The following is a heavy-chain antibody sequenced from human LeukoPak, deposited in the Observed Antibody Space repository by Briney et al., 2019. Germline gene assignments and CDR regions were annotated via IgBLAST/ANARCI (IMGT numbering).Heavy chain of an antibody. V-gene: IGHV4-34*01. Sequence: PSETLSLTCAVYGGSFSGYYWSWIRQPPGKGLEWIGEINHSGSTNYNPSLKSRVTISVDTSKNQFSLKLSSVTAADTAVYYCARGARSGVRYFDWLFDPFDYWGQGTLVTVSS. J-gene: IGHJ4*02. CDR3: ARGARSGVRYFDWLFDPFDY. D-gene: IGHD3-9*01. CDR2: INHSGST. CDR1: GGSFSGYY.